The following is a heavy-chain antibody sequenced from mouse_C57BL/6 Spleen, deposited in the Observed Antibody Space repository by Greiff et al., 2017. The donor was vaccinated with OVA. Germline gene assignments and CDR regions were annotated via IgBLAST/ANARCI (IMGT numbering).Heavy chain of an antibody. CDR1: GFNIKDDY. CDR2: IDPENGDT. J-gene: IGHJ2*01. CDR3: TTLYYGNPYYFDY. V-gene: IGHV14-4*01. Sequence: VQLQQSGAELVRPGASVKLSCTASGFNIKDDYMHWVKQRPEQGLEWIGWIDPENGDTEYASKFQGKATITADTSSNTAYLQLSSLTSEDTAVYYCTTLYYGNPYYFDYWGQGTTLTVSS. D-gene: IGHD2-1*01.